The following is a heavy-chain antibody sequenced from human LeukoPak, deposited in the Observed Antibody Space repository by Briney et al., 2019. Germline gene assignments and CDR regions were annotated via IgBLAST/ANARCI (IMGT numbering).Heavy chain of an antibody. J-gene: IGHJ4*02. CDR3: ARIRHSGIGARPEDY. D-gene: IGHD1-26*01. Sequence: ASVKVSCKASGYTFTSYGISWVRQAPGQGLEWMGWISAYNGNTNYAQKLQGRVTMTTDKSTSTAYLELRSLRSDDTAVYYCARIRHSGIGARPEDYWGQGTLVTVSS. CDR1: GYTFTSYG. CDR2: ISAYNGNT. V-gene: IGHV1-18*01.